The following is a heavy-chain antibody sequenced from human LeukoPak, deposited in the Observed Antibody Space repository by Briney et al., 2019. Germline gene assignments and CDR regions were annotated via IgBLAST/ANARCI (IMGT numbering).Heavy chain of an antibody. CDR3: ARKTYYDFWSGYYTPPQNNWFDP. CDR2: INHSGST. V-gene: IGHV4-34*01. Sequence: SETLSLTCAVYGGSFSGYYWSWIRQPPGKGLEWIGEINHSGSTNYNPSLKSRVTISVDTSKSQFSLKLSSVTAADTAVYYCARKTYYDFWSGYYTPPQNNWFDPWGQGTLVTVSS. J-gene: IGHJ5*02. D-gene: IGHD3-3*01. CDR1: GGSFSGYY.